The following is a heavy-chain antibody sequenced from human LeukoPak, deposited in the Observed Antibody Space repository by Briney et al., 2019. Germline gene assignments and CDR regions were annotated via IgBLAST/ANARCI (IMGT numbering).Heavy chain of an antibody. V-gene: IGHV3-21*04. D-gene: IGHD1-26*01. CDR1: GFTFSSYS. CDR3: AKSRGSSVRWVYFDY. J-gene: IGHJ4*02. Sequence: GGSLRLSCAASGFTFSSYSMNWVRQAPGKGLEWVSSISSSSSYIYYADSVKGRFTISRDNAKNSLYLQMNSLRAEDTAVYYCAKSRGSSVRWVYFDYWGQGTLVTVSS. CDR2: ISSSSSYI.